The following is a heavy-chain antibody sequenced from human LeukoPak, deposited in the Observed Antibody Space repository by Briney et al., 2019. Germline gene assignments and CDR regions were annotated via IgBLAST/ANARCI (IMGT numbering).Heavy chain of an antibody. CDR2: IYYSGST. V-gene: IGHV4-59*01. CDR3: ARADLWGSYYFDY. CDR1: GGSISSYY. J-gene: IGHJ4*02. Sequence: PSETLSLTCTVSGGSISSYYWSWIRQPPGKGLEWIGYIYYSGSTNYNPSLKSRVTISVDTSKNQFSPKLSSVTAADTAVYYCARADLWGSYYFDYWGQGTLVTVSS. D-gene: IGHD4/OR15-4a*01.